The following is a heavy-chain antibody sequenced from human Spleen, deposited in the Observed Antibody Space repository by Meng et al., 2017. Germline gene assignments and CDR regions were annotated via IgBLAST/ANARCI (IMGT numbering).Heavy chain of an antibody. Sequence: ASVKVSCKVSDYTLTSDGFSWVRQAPGQRLQWMGWINIYNGITNYGRNFQGRVTLTTDTSTSTGYMELRSLTSDDTAVYYCATRGNPYLDRWGQGTLVTGAS. CDR1: DYTLTSDG. CDR3: ATRGNPYLDR. J-gene: IGHJ4*02. CDR2: INIYNGIT. V-gene: IGHV1-18*04.